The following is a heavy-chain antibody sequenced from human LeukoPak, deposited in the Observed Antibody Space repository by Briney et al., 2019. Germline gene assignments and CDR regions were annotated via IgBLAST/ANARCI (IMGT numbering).Heavy chain of an antibody. V-gene: IGHV3-21*01. J-gene: IGHJ4*02. CDR2: ISSSSSYT. D-gene: IGHD3-16*01. CDR1: GFTFSSYS. Sequence: KTGGSLRLSCAASGFTFSSYSMNWVRQAPGKGLEWVSSISSSSSYTYYADSVKGRFTISRDNAKNSLYLQMNSLRAEDTAVYYCARSLGGSGYWGQGTLVTVSS. CDR3: ARSLGGSGY.